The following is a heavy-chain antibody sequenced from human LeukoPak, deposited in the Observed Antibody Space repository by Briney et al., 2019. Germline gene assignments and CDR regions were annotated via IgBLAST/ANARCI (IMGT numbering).Heavy chain of an antibody. V-gene: IGHV3-30*18. D-gene: IGHD1-26*01. CDR3: ANIGR. J-gene: IGHJ4*02. Sequence: GGSLRLSCAASGFTFGSYGMHWVRQAPGKGLEWVAVISHDGSDKYYANSVKGRFTISRDNSKNTLYLQMNSLRAEDTAVYYCANIGRWGQGTLVTVSS. CDR2: ISHDGSDK. CDR1: GFTFGSYG.